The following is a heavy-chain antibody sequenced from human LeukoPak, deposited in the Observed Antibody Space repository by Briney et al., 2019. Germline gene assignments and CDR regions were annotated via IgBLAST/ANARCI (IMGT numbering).Heavy chain of an antibody. Sequence: DSVKVSCKASGYTFTGYYMHWVRQTPGQGLEWMGWINPNSGGTNYAQKFQGRVTMTRDTSISTAYMELSRLRSDDTAVYYCNTVVVPAANLDYWGQGTLVTVSS. J-gene: IGHJ4*02. D-gene: IGHD2-2*01. CDR3: NTVVVPAANLDY. CDR1: GYTFTGYY. V-gene: IGHV1-2*02. CDR2: INPNSGGT.